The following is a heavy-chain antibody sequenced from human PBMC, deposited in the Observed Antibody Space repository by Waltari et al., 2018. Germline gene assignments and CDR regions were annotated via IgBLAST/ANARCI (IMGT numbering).Heavy chain of an antibody. CDR2: ISYSGTT. Sequence: VQLVETGGGLVQPGGSLRLSCAASGFIFSDQSMDWIRQPPGKGLESIGYISYSGTTYYNLSLKSRVTMSVDTSRDQYSLSLRSVAAADTAVYYCARYYGNGEGWLDPWGQGTLVTVSS. V-gene: IGHV4-38-2*01. CDR1: GFIFSDQS. D-gene: IGHD3-3*01. CDR3: ARYYGNGEGWLDP. J-gene: IGHJ5*02.